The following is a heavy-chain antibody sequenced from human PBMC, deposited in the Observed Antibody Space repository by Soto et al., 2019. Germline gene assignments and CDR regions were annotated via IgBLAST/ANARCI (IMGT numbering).Heavy chain of an antibody. CDR1: GGSISSYY. Sequence: SETLSLTCTVSGGSISSYYWSWIRPPPRKGLEWIGYIYYSGSTNYNPSLKSRVTISVDTSKNHFSLKLSSVTAADTAVYYCARLWTDYYDSSGYYYSWFDPWGRGTRVTVS. CDR2: IYYSGST. D-gene: IGHD3-22*01. J-gene: IGHJ5*02. CDR3: ARLWTDYYDSSGYYYSWFDP. V-gene: IGHV4-59*01.